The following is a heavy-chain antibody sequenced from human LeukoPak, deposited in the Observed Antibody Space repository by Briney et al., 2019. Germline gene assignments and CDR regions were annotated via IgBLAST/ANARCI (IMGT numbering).Heavy chain of an antibody. CDR1: GFTFSSYG. CDR3: LPGSFDY. Sequence: GGSLRLSCAAAGFTFSSYGMHGVRQAPGRGLEWVAVISYDGSNKYYAASVKGRFTISRPNSKTTLYLQMNTLRAEDTAVYHCLPGSFDYWGQGTLVTVSS. D-gene: IGHD5-12*01. CDR2: ISYDGSNK. J-gene: IGHJ4*02. V-gene: IGHV3-30*03.